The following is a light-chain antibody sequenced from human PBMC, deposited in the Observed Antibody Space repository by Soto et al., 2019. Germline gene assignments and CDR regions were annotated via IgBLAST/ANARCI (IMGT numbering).Light chain of an antibody. V-gene: IGKV1-6*02. CDR3: LQDHDYPWT. CDR2: AAS. Sequence: TQMTQSPSSLSVSVTDRVTITCRASQDIGNDLGWYQQRPGEAPELLLYAASTLRSGVPSRFSGSGSGTQFTLTINNLQPEDSATYFCLQDHDYPWTFGHGTKVDI. J-gene: IGKJ1*01. CDR1: QDIGND.